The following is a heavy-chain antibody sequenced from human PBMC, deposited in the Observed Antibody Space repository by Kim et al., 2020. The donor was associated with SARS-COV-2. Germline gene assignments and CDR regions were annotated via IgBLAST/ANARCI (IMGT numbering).Heavy chain of an antibody. J-gene: IGHJ4*02. Sequence: SLKCRGTISVDTSQNQFSLKLSSVTAADTAVYYCARVHVTIFGVEHFDYWGQGTLVTVSS. CDR3: ARVHVTIFGVEHFDY. V-gene: IGHV4-59*01. D-gene: IGHD3-3*01.